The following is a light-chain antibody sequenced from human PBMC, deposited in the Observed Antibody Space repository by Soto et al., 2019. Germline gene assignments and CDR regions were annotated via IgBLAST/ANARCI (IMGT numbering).Light chain of an antibody. Sequence: DVVMTQSPLSLAVTPGESASISCRSSQSLLQSNGYNYVDWYLQKPGQSPQLLIYLGSLRAVGVPDRFRGSGSGTDFTLKISRMEAEDVGVYYCMQAPQNPPYTFGQGTKVDIK. CDR3: MQAPQNPPYT. J-gene: IGKJ2*01. CDR2: LGS. CDR1: QSLLQSNGYNY. V-gene: IGKV2-28*01.